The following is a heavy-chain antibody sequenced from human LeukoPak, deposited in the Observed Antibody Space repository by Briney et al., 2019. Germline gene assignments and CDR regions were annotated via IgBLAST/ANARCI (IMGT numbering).Heavy chain of an antibody. D-gene: IGHD3-22*01. J-gene: IGHJ6*02. V-gene: IGHV1-18*01. CDR3: ARVGPYDSSGPTPYYYYCMDV. Sequence: ASVKVSCKASGYTFTSYGISWVRQAPGQGLEWMGWISAYNGNTNYAQKLQGRVTMTTDTSTSTAYMELRSLRSDDTAVYYCARVGPYDSSGPTPYYYYCMDVWGQGTTATVSS. CDR1: GYTFTSYG. CDR2: ISAYNGNT.